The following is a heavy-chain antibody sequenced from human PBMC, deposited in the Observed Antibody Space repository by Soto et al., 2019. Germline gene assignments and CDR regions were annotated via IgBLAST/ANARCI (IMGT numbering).Heavy chain of an antibody. CDR3: ARTNYDYLWGSYRSNPQYYFDY. J-gene: IGHJ4*02. CDR1: GFTFSSYS. CDR2: ISSSSSYI. Sequence: PGGSLRLSCAASGFTFSSYSMNWVRQAPGKGLEWVSSISSSSSYIYYADSVKGRFTISRDNAKNSLYLQMNSLRAEDTAVYYCARTNYDYLWGSYRSNPQYYFDYWGQGTLVTVSS. D-gene: IGHD3-16*02. V-gene: IGHV3-21*01.